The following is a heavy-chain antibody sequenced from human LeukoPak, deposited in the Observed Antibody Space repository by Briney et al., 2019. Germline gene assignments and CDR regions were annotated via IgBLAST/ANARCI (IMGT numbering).Heavy chain of an antibody. V-gene: IGHV1-69*04. CDR1: GGTFSSYA. Sequence: ASVKVSCKASGGTFSSYAISWVRQAPGQGLEWMGRIIPILGIANYAQKFQGRVTITADKSTSTAYMELSSLRSEDTAVYYCARALTMVRGVITTSFDYWGQGTLVTVSS. CDR3: ARALTMVRGVITTSFDY. D-gene: IGHD3-10*01. J-gene: IGHJ4*02. CDR2: IIPILGIA.